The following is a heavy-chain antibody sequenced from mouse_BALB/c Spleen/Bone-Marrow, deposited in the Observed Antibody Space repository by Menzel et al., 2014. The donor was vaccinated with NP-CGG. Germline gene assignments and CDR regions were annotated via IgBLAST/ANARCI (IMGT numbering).Heavy chain of an antibody. D-gene: IGHD1-3*01. CDR1: GYTFTTYW. Sequence: QVQLKHSGAEFVKPGASVKLSCKASGYTFTTYWMHWVKQRPGQGLEWIGQIDPSDSYTNYSQKFKGKATLTVDKSSSTAYMQLSSLSSEDSAVYYCARGGDNYAWFPYWGQGTLVTVSA. CDR3: ARGGDNYAWFPY. V-gene: IGHV1-69*02. J-gene: IGHJ3*01. CDR2: IDPSDSYT.